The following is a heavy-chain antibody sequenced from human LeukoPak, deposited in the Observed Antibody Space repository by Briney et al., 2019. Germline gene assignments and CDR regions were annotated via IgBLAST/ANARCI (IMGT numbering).Heavy chain of an antibody. Sequence: ASVKVSCKASGYTFTGYYMHWVRQAPGQGLEWMGWINPNSGGTNYAQKFQGRVTMTRDTSISTAYMELSRLRSDDTAVYYCARGTARPPQAGYYYMDVWGKGTTVTVSS. CDR3: ARGTARPPQAGYYYMDV. CDR1: GYTFTGYY. CDR2: INPNSGGT. D-gene: IGHD6-6*01. J-gene: IGHJ6*03. V-gene: IGHV1-2*02.